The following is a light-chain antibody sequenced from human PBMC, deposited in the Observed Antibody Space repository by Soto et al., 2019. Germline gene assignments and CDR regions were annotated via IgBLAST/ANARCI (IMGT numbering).Light chain of an antibody. J-gene: IGLJ2*01. CDR2: EGS. CDR3: CSYAGSSTLV. Sequence: QSVLTQPASVSGSPGQSITISCNGTSSDVGSYNLVSWYQQHPGKAPKLMIYEGSKRPSGVSNRFSGSKSGNTASLTISGLQAEDEADYYCCSYAGSSTLVFGGGTKLTVL. V-gene: IGLV2-23*01. CDR1: SSDVGSYNL.